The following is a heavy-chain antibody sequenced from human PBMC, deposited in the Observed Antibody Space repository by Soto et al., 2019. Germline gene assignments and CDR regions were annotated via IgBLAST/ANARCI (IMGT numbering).Heavy chain of an antibody. D-gene: IGHD6-13*01. V-gene: IGHV4-34*01. J-gene: IGHJ4*02. Sequence: QVQLQQWGAGLLKPSETLSLTCGVYGGSFRGYYWSWIRQPPGKGLEWIGEINHSGSTNYNNPSLKRRVTISVDTSKNQFSLKLSSVTAADTAVYYCARQFKGIAMRDYWGQGTLVTVSS. CDR2: INHSGST. CDR3: ARQFKGIAMRDY. CDR1: GGSFRGYY.